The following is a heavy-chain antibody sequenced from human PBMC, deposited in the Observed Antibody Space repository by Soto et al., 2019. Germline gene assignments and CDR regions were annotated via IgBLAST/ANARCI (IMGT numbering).Heavy chain of an antibody. D-gene: IGHD2-8*01. V-gene: IGHV3-23*01. CDR1: GFSFFSYV. CDR2: ISGGGGHT. CDR3: AKIEMGWFAH. J-gene: IGHJ5*02. Sequence: GGSLRLSCTGSGFSFFSYVMSWVRQAPGKGLEWVSTISGGGGHTYYADSVKGRFVVSRDNDKNTVYLHMSSLTGEDTAVYFCAKIEMGWFAHWGQGTQVTVSS.